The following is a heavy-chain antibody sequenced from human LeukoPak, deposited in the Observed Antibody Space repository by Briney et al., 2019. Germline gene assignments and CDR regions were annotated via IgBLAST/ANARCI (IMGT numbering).Heavy chain of an antibody. Sequence: GGSLRLSCAASGFTFSDYYMSWIRQAPGKGLEWVSYISSSGSTIYYADSVKGRFTISRDNAKNSLYLQMNSLRAEDTAVYYCARDRTLRHRRLIQPGFDEGHYYGMDVWGQGTTVTVSS. CDR1: GFTFSDYY. CDR2: ISSSGSTI. CDR3: ARDRTLRHRRLIQPGFDEGHYYGMDV. V-gene: IGHV3-11*01. D-gene: IGHD3-16*01. J-gene: IGHJ6*02.